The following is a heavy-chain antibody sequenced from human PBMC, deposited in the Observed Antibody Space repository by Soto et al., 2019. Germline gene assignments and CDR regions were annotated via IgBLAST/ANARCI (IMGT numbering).Heavy chain of an antibody. CDR2: INHSGST. Sequence: PSETLSLTCAVYGGSFSGYYWSWIRQPPGKGLEWIGEINHSGSTNYNPSLKSRVTISVDTSKNQSSLKLSSVTAADTAVYYCATPGSGWSEYYYGMDVWGQGTTVTVSS. CDR3: ATPGSGWSEYYYGMDV. CDR1: GGSFSGYY. V-gene: IGHV4-34*01. J-gene: IGHJ6*02. D-gene: IGHD6-19*01.